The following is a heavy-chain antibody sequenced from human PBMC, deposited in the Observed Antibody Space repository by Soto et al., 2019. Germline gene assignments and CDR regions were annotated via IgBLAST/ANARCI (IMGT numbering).Heavy chain of an antibody. D-gene: IGHD3-16*01. CDR1: GGTFSSYA. CDR2: IIPIFGTA. Sequence: QVQLVQSGAEVKKPGSSVKVSCKASGGTFSSYAISWVRQAPGQGLEWMGGIIPIFGTANYAQKFQGRVTIAADESPSTAYMELSSLRSEDTAVYYCATRDPAYPQFDYWGQGTLVTVSS. V-gene: IGHV1-69*12. J-gene: IGHJ4*02. CDR3: ATRDPAYPQFDY.